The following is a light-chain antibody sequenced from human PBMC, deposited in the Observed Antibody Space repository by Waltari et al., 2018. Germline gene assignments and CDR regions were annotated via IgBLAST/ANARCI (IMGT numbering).Light chain of an antibody. J-gene: IGLJ1*01. CDR2: DTT. V-gene: IGLV1-40*01. CDR1: RPNIGAGHD. Sequence: QSVLTQPPSVSGVPGQSVTITCTGSRPNIGAGHDVKWYQQLPGTAPTLIIYDTTTRPAGVPYRFSGSKSGASASLAITGLQPEDEADYFCQSYDSTLSVLYVFGTGTKVTVL. CDR3: QSYDSTLSVLYV.